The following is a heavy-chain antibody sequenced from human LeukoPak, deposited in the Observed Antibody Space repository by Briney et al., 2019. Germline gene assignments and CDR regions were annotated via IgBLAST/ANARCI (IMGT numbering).Heavy chain of an antibody. CDR3: ARDRLGPSFSVSHFDL. CDR1: GFTFVDYG. Sequence: GGSLRLSCATSGFTFVDYGLSWVRRAPGKGLEWLCAINYNGAITDYADSVKGRFTISRDNAKNSLYLRMDSLRAEDTALYYCARDRLGPSFSVSHFDLWGQGTLVTASS. D-gene: IGHD3-3*02. CDR2: INYNGAIT. J-gene: IGHJ4*02. V-gene: IGHV3-20*04.